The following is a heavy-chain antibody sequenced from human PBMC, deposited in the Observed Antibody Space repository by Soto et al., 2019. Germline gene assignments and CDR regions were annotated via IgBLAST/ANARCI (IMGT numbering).Heavy chain of an antibody. V-gene: IGHV5-51*01. D-gene: IGHD1-1*01. CDR2: IYPGDSDT. CDR3: ARSPGWRTASLYYYYMDV. J-gene: IGHJ6*03. CDR1: GYSFTSYW. Sequence: PGESLKISCKGSGYSFTSYWIGWVRQMPGKGLEWMGIIYPGDSDTRYSPYFQGQVTISADKSISTAYLQWSSLKASDTALYYCARSPGWRTASLYYYYMDVWGKGTTVTVSS.